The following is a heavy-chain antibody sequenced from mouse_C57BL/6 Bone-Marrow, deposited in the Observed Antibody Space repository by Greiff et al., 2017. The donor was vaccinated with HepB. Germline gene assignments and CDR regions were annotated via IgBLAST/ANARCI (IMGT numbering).Heavy chain of an antibody. CDR1: GYTFTSYW. CDR3: ARKETVVAWYFDV. CDR2: INPSNGGT. J-gene: IGHJ1*03. D-gene: IGHD1-1*01. Sequence: QVQLQQPGTELVKPGASVKLSCKASGYTFTSYWMHWVKQRPGQGLEWIGNINPSNGGTNYNEKFKSKATLTVDKSSSTAYMQRSSLTSEDSAVYYCARKETVVAWYFDVWGTGTTVTVSS. V-gene: IGHV1-53*01.